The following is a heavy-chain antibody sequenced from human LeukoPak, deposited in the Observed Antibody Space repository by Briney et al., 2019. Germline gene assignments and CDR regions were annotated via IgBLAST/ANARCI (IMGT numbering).Heavy chain of an antibody. J-gene: IGHJ3*02. D-gene: IGHD1-26*01. V-gene: IGHV4-34*01. Sequence: SETLSLTCAVYGGSFSGYYWSWIRQPPGKGLEWIGEINHSGSTNYNPSLKSRVTISVDTSKNQFSLKLSSVTAADTAVYYCAREGEKAFDIWGQGTMVTVSS. CDR3: AREGEKAFDI. CDR1: GGSFSGYY. CDR2: INHSGST.